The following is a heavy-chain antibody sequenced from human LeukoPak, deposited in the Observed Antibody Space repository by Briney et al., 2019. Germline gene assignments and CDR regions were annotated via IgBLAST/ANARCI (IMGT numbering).Heavy chain of an antibody. V-gene: IGHV6-1*01. CDR3: AMDSAWLPLKFDY. CDR1: GDSVSSNSAS. Sequence: SQTLSLTCAISGDSVSSNSASWNWIRQSPSRGLEWLGRTYYRSKWYNDYAVSVKSRININPDTSKNQFSLQLNSVTPEDTAVYYCAMDSAWLPLKFDYWGPGTLVAVST. D-gene: IGHD5-24*01. J-gene: IGHJ4*02. CDR2: TYYRSKWYN.